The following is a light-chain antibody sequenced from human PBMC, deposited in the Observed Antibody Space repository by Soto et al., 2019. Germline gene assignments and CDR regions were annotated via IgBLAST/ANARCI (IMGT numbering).Light chain of an antibody. V-gene: IGLV2-8*01. CDR3: SSYEGTNSYV. Sequence: QSVLTQPPSASGSPGQSVTISCTGTSSDVGGYNYVSWYQQHPGKAPKLIIYEVYKRPSGVPDRFSGSKSGNTAALTVSGLQAEDEADYYCSSYEGTNSYVFGTGTKVTVL. J-gene: IGLJ1*01. CDR1: SSDVGGYNY. CDR2: EVY.